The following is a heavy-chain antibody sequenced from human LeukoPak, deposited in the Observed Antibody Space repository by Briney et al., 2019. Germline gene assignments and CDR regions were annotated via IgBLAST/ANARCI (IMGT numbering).Heavy chain of an antibody. D-gene: IGHD1-26*01. V-gene: IGHV4-59*01. CDR2: IYYSGST. CDR3: ARGYSGSYGRFDY. Sequence: SETLSLTCTVSGGSISSYYWSWIRQPPGKGLEWIGYIYYSGSTNYNPSLKSRVTISVDTSKNQFSLKLSSVTAADTAVYYCARGYSGSYGRFDYWGQGTLVTVPS. J-gene: IGHJ4*02. CDR1: GGSISSYY.